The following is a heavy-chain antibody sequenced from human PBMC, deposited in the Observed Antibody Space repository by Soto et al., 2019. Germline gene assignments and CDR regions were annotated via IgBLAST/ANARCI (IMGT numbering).Heavy chain of an antibody. D-gene: IGHD6-13*01. CDR2: INPNSGGT. Sequence: ASVKVSCKASGYTSTSYAMHWVRQAPGQRLEWMGWINPNSGGTNYAQKFQGWVTMTRDTSISTAYMELSRLRSDDTAVYYCARWNKAAAGPYYYYYGMDVWGQGTTVTVSS. J-gene: IGHJ6*02. CDR1: GYTSTSYA. CDR3: ARWNKAAAGPYYYYYGMDV. V-gene: IGHV1-2*04.